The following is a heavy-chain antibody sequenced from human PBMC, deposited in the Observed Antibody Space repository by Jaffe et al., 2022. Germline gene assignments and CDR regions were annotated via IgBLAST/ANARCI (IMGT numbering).Heavy chain of an antibody. CDR1: GGSISSSSYY. CDR3: AIGSPPNWFDP. J-gene: IGHJ5*02. Sequence: QLQLQESGPGLVKPSETLSLTCTVSGGSISSSSYYWGWIRQPPGKGLEWIGSIYYSGSTYYNPSLKSRVTISVDTSKNQFSLKLSSVTAADTAVYYCAIGSPPNWFDPWGQGTLVTVSS. V-gene: IGHV4-39*01. D-gene: IGHD5-12*01. CDR2: IYYSGST.